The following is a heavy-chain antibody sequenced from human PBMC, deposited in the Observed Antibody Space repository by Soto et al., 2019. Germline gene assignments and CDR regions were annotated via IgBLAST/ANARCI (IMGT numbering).Heavy chain of an antibody. V-gene: IGHV1-69*13. Sequence: SVKVSCKASGGTFSSYAISWVRQAPGQGLEWMGGIIPIFGTANYAQKFQGRVTITADESTSTAYMELSSLRSEDTAVYYCARGNNWNVPSASVYWGQGTLVTVSS. J-gene: IGHJ4*02. CDR1: GGTFSSYA. D-gene: IGHD1-20*01. CDR2: IIPIFGTA. CDR3: ARGNNWNVPSASVY.